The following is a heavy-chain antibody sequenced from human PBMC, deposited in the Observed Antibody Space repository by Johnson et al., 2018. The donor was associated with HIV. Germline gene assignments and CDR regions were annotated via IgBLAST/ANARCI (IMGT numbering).Heavy chain of an antibody. V-gene: IGHV3-30*04. Sequence: VQLVESGGGVVQPGRSLRLSCAASGFTFSSYAMHWVRQAPGKGLEWVAVISYDGSNKYYADSVKGRFTISRDNSKNTLYLQMNSLRAEDTAVYYCAKDIEAYYYDSSGYSPGAFDIWGQGTMVTVSS. CDR3: AKDIEAYYYDSSGYSPGAFDI. CDR2: ISYDGSNK. CDR1: GFTFSSYA. D-gene: IGHD3-22*01. J-gene: IGHJ3*02.